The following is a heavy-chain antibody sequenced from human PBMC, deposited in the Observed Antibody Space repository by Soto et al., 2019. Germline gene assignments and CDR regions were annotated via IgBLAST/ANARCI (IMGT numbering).Heavy chain of an antibody. Sequence: SETLSLTCAVYGGSFSGYYWSWIRQPPGKGLEWIGEINHSGSTNYNPSLKSRVTISVDTSKNQFSLKLSSVTAADTAVYYCAYHSSSWYRYFDYWGQGTLGTVSS. CDR1: GGSFSGYY. D-gene: IGHD6-13*01. CDR3: AYHSSSWYRYFDY. J-gene: IGHJ4*02. V-gene: IGHV4-34*01. CDR2: INHSGST.